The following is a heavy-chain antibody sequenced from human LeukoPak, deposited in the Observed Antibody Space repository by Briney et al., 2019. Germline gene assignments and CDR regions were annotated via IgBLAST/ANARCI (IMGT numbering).Heavy chain of an antibody. V-gene: IGHV4-4*07. J-gene: IGHJ4*02. D-gene: IGHD5/OR15-5a*01. CDR2: IHTSGNT. CDR3: ARDGVSISHDY. Sequence: TSETLSLTCTVSGGSISGYYWSWIRQPAGKGLEWIGRIHTSGNTNYNPSLKSRVTTSVDTSKNQFSLKLTSITAADTAVYYCARDGVSISHDYWGQGTLVTVSS. CDR1: GGSISGYY.